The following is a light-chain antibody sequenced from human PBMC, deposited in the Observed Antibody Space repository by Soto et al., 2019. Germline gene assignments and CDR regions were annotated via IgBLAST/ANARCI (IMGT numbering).Light chain of an antibody. J-gene: IGKJ5*01. CDR1: QSVSTWC. CDR2: GAS. V-gene: IGKV3-20*01. Sequence: EIVLTQSPGTLSLFPGERATLSCRASQSVSTWCLAWYQQKPGQAPRLLIYGASSRATGIPDRFSGSGSGTDFTLTISRLEPEDFAVYYCQQYGSSPTFGQGTRLEIK. CDR3: QQYGSSPT.